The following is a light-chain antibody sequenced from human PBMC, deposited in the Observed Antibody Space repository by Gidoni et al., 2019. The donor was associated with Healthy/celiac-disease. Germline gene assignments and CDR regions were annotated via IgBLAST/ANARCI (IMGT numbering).Light chain of an antibody. CDR3: QQYNSYSPF. CDR1: QSISSW. CDR2: DAS. Sequence: DIQITNFPSTLSSSVGVRVTITCRASQSISSWLAWYQQKPGKAPKLLIYDASSLESGVPSRFSGSGSGTEFTLTISSLQPDDFATYYCQQYNSYSPFFGPGTKVDIK. V-gene: IGKV1-5*01. J-gene: IGKJ3*01.